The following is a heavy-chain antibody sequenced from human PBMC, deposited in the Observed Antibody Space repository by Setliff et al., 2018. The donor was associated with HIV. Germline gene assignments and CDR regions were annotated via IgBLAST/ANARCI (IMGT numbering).Heavy chain of an antibody. D-gene: IGHD6-19*01. V-gene: IGHV4-59*11. CDR1: GASMTSHY. CDR2: IYGSGTT. Sequence: PSETLSLTCSVAGASMTSHYLTWIRQPRGMGLEWIGNIYGSGTTKYNPSLRSRVTISVDKSKNQLSLSLYSVTAADTAVYYCATDPKGDGWAYFDSWGQGTLVTVSS. J-gene: IGHJ4*02. CDR3: ATDPKGDGWAYFDS.